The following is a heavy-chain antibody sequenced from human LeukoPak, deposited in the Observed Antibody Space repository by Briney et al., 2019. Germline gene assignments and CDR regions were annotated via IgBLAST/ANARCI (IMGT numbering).Heavy chain of an antibody. J-gene: IGHJ4*02. V-gene: IGHV4-59*12. D-gene: IGHD4-23*01. CDR3: ANNGGNSDLDY. CDR2: IYYSGST. CDR1: GGSISSYY. Sequence: SETLSLTCTVSGGSISSYYWTWIRQPPGKGLEWIGNIYYSGSTNYNPSLKSRVTISVDTSKNQFSLKLSSVTAADTAMYYCANNGGNSDLDYWGQGTLVTVSS.